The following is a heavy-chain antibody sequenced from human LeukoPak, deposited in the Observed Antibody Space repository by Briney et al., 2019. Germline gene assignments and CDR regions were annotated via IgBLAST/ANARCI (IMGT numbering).Heavy chain of an antibody. CDR2: IYPGDSDT. V-gene: IGHV5-51*01. D-gene: IGHD5-18*01. Sequence: GESLKISCKGSGYSLSTYWIGWVRQMPGQGLEWMGIIYPGDSDTTYSPSFQGQVTISVDKSINTAYLQWSSLKASDTAMYYCARHQGLREHSYGTYYYYYYMDVWGKGTTVTVSS. CDR3: ARHQGLREHSYGTYYYYYYMDV. CDR1: GYSLSTYW. J-gene: IGHJ6*03.